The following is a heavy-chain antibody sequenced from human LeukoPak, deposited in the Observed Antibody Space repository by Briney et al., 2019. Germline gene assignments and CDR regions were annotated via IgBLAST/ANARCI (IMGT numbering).Heavy chain of an antibody. CDR2: IYHSGST. Sequence: PSETLSLTCAVSGYSLSSGYYWGWIRQPPGKGLEWIGSIYHSGSTYYNPSLKSRVTISVDTSKNQFSLKLSSVTTADTAVYYCARHELAAGYFDYWGQGTLVTVSS. D-gene: IGHD6-13*01. V-gene: IGHV4-38-2*01. CDR3: ARHELAAGYFDY. CDR1: GYSLSSGYY. J-gene: IGHJ4*02.